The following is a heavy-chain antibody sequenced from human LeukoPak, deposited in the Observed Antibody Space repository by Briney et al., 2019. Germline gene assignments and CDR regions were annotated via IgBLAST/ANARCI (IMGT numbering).Heavy chain of an antibody. J-gene: IGHJ4*02. Sequence: GGSLRLSCAASAFTFSDYDMHWVRQATGKGLEWVSAIGTAGDTYYTGSVKGRFTISRENAKNSLYLQMNSLRAGDTAVYYCARVVKERVGGVYYFDYWGQGTLVTVSS. D-gene: IGHD1-1*01. CDR2: IGTAGDT. V-gene: IGHV3-13*01. CDR3: ARVVKERVGGVYYFDY. CDR1: AFTFSDYD.